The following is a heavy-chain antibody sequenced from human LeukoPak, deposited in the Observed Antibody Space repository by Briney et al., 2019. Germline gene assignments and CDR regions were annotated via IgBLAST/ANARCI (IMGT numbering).Heavy chain of an antibody. CDR1: GFTFSSYS. Sequence: GGSLRLSCAASGFTFSSYSMTWVRQAPGKGLEWVSSISSSSSYIYYADSVKGRFTISRDNAKNSLYLQMNSLRAEDTAVYYCARDIVVVPAASAFDYWGQGTLVTVSS. V-gene: IGHV3-21*01. D-gene: IGHD2-2*01. CDR2: ISSSSSYI. CDR3: ARDIVVVPAASAFDY. J-gene: IGHJ4*02.